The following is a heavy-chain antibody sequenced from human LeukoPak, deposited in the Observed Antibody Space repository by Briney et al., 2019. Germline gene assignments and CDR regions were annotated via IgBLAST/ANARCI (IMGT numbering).Heavy chain of an antibody. D-gene: IGHD5-12*01. CDR3: ASYSGYAQ. J-gene: IGHJ4*02. Sequence: ASVKVSCKASGYTFTSYDVNWVRQATGQWLEWMGWMNPNSGNTGYAQKFQGRVTISRNTSITTAYMELSGLTSEDTAVYYCASYSGYAQWGQGTLVTVSS. V-gene: IGHV1-8*03. CDR2: MNPNSGNT. CDR1: GYTFTSYD.